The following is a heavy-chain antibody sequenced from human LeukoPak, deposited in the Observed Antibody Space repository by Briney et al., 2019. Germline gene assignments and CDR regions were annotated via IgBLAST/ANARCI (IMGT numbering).Heavy chain of an antibody. CDR2: INPNSGGT. V-gene: IGHV1-2*06. CDR1: GYTFTSYY. D-gene: IGHD3-22*01. CDR3: ARVGYYESSGYYEY. Sequence: GASVKVSCKASGYTFTSYYMHWVRLAPGQGLEWMGRINPNSGGTNYAQKFQGRVTMTRDTSISTVYMELSRLRSDDTAVYYCARVGYYESSGYYEYWGQGTLVTVSS. J-gene: IGHJ4*02.